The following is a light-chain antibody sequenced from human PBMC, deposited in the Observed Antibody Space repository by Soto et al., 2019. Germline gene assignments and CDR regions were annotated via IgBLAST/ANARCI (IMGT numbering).Light chain of an antibody. V-gene: IGLV2-8*01. CDR2: EVY. Sequence: QSAPTQPPSASGSRGQSVTFSCTGTSSDVGVYNYVSRYQQYPGKAPKLMIYEVYKRHSGVPDRFSGSKSGNTASLTVSGLQPEDEADSYCSAYAGSSTWVFGGGTKLTVL. J-gene: IGLJ2*01. CDR3: SAYAGSSTWV. CDR1: SSDVGVYNY.